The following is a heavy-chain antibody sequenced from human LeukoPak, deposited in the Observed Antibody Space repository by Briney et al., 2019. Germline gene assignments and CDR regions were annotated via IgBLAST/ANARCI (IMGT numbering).Heavy chain of an antibody. J-gene: IGHJ3*02. CDR2: MNPNSANT. CDR3: TRGEVLDTSGYFYAFDI. Sequence: ASVKVSCKTSGYPFTTYDIHWVRQATGQGLEWMGWMNPNSANTGYAQKFQGRVAMTRDTSINTAYLDLSSLRSDDTAMYYCTRGEVLDTSGYFYAFDIWGQGTVVTVSS. D-gene: IGHD3-22*01. V-gene: IGHV1-8*01. CDR1: GYPFTTYD.